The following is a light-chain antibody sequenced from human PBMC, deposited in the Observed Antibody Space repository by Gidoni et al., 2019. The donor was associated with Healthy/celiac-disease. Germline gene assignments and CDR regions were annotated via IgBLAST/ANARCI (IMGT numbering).Light chain of an antibody. CDR1: SSNIGSNT. CDR2: SNN. V-gene: IGLV1-44*01. Sequence: QSVLTQPPSVSGTPGQRVTLPCSGSSSNIGSNTVNWYQQRPGTAPKLLIYSNNQRPSGVPDRFSGSKSGTSASLAISGRQSEDEADYYCAACDDSLNGPVFGGGTKLTVL. J-gene: IGLJ3*02. CDR3: AACDDSLNGPV.